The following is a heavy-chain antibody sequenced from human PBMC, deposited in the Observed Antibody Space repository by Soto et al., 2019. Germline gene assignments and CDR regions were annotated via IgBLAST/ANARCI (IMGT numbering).Heavy chain of an antibody. D-gene: IGHD6-25*01. Sequence: EVQLVESGGGLVQPGGSLRLSCAASGSTLSGYWMHWVRQVPGKGLVWVSRISSDGRTTNYADSVGGRFTISRDNAKNTLYVQMNSLRAEDTAVYYCVRGNSGYGNFDYWGQGTLVTVSS. J-gene: IGHJ4*02. V-gene: IGHV3-74*01. CDR1: GSTLSGYW. CDR3: VRGNSGYGNFDY. CDR2: ISSDGRTT.